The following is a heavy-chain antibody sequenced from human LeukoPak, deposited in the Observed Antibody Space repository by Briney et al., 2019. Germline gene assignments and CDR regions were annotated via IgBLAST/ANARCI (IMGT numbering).Heavy chain of an antibody. CDR2: ISPSGGST. J-gene: IGHJ6*03. V-gene: IGHV1-46*01. D-gene: IGHD4/OR15-4a*01. CDR3: AREPGGVLYYYYYYMDV. Sequence: ASVTVSCKAFGYTFTSNYMHWVRQAPGQGPEWMGVISPSGGSTTYAQKFQGRVTLTRDMSTSTDYLELSSLRSEDTAVYYCAREPGGVLYYYYYYMDVWGKGTTVTVS. CDR1: GYTFTSNY.